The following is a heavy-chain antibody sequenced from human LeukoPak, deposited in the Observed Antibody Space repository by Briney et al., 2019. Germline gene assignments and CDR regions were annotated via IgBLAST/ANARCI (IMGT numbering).Heavy chain of an antibody. D-gene: IGHD2-15*01. CDR1: GYSFTGYY. CDR3: ARDSGYCSGGSCWYFDY. V-gene: IGHV1-2*02. J-gene: IGHJ4*02. CDR2: INPKSGGT. Sequence: ASVKVSCKASGYSFTGYYMHWVRQAPGQGLEWMGWINPKSGGTSYAQNFQGRVTMTRDTSTSTAYMELSRLRSDDTAVYYCARDSGYCSGGSCWYFDYWGQGTLVTVSS.